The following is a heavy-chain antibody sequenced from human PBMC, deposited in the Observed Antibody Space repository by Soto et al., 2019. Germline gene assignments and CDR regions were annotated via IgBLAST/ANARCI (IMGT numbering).Heavy chain of an antibody. Sequence: XTLSLPCAVYGGSFSGHAWTWIRQSPGKGLEWIGDINHSGRVNYIPSLKSRVTISLDTSKNKFSLTLSALTAEDTAMYYCSTRAYDTNGYYRFDPWGQGTLLTVSP. CDR1: GGSFSGHA. J-gene: IGHJ5*01. D-gene: IGHD3-22*01. CDR3: STRAYDTNGYYRFDP. CDR2: INHSGRV. V-gene: IGHV4-34*01.